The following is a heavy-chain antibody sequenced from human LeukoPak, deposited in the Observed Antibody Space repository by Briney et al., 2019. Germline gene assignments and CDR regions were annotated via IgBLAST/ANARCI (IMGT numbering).Heavy chain of an antibody. J-gene: IGHJ6*04. V-gene: IGHV3-7*01. Sequence: PGGSLKLPWAASGFTFSSYWMSWVGQDPGKGLEGVANIKQDGSEKYYVDSVKGRFTISRDNAKNSLYLQMNSLRAEDTAVYYCAELGITMIGGVWGKGTTVTISS. D-gene: IGHD3-10*02. CDR2: IKQDGSEK. CDR3: AELGITMIGGV. CDR1: GFTFSSYW.